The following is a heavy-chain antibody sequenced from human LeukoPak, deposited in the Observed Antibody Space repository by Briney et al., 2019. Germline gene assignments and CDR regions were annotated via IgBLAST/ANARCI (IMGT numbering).Heavy chain of an antibody. CDR2: TYYRSKWYN. CDR3: ARAKGRSPLFDY. D-gene: IGHD6-13*01. Sequence: SQTLSLTFAISGDSVSNNSAAWNWLRQSPSRGLEWLGRTYYRSKWYNDYAVSVKGRIAINPDTSKNQFSLQLNSVTPEDTAVYYCARAKGRSPLFDYWGQGTLVTVSS. V-gene: IGHV6-1*01. CDR1: GDSVSNNSAA. J-gene: IGHJ4*02.